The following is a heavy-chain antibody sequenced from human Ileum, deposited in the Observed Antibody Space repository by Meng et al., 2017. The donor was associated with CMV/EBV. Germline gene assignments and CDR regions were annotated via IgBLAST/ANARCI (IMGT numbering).Heavy chain of an antibody. V-gene: IGHV4-34*02. CDR1: GEPLNGFF. D-gene: IGHD5-24*01. Sequence: QVKLLQWGAGLLKPSETRSLTWAVSGEPLNGFFCSWIRQPPGRGLEWIGEVNNRGRTNYNPSLKSRLTISIDTSKRQLSLMVTSVTAADSAIYYCASGRLQFTPSALQHWGPGTLVTVSS. J-gene: IGHJ1*01. CDR3: ASGRLQFTPSALQH. CDR2: VNNRGRT.